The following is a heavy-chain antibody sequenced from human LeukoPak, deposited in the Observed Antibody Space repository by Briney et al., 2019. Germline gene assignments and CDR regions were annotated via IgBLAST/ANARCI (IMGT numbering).Heavy chain of an antibody. J-gene: IGHJ3*02. CDR3: AGESFDI. CDR2: ISKDGNSQ. V-gene: IGHV3-30*04. Sequence: GRPLRLSCAASGFTFSSYALDWVRQAPGKGLKWVAVISKDGNSQNYADSVKGRFTISRDNSKNTLYLQMNSLRPEDTAVYYCAGESFDIWGQGTTVTVSS. CDR1: GFTFSSYA.